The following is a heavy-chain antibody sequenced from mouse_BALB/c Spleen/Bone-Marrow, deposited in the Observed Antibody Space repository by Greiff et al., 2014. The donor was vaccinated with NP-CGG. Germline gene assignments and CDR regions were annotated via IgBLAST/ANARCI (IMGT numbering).Heavy chain of an antibody. CDR3: ARTILGYYFDY. Sequence: EVQGVESGPEPVKPGASVKMSCKASGYTFTSYVMHWVKQKPGQGLEWIGYIHPYNDGTKYNERFKGKATLTSDKSSSTAYMELSSLTSEDSAVYYCARTILGYYFDYWGQGTPLTVSS. D-gene: IGHD2-10*02. V-gene: IGHV1-14*01. CDR2: IHPYNDGT. CDR1: GYTFTSYV. J-gene: IGHJ2*01.